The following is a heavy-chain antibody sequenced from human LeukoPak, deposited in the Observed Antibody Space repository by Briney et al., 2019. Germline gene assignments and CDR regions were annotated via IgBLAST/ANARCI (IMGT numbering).Heavy chain of an antibody. Sequence: PSETLSLTCDVSGESISSYYWSWIRQPAGKGLEWIGQIYTSGSTNYKPSLKSRVTMSVDTSKTQLSLELTSVTAADTAVYYCARRGTDSGWDFDYWGQGTLVTVSS. CDR2: IYTSGST. J-gene: IGHJ4*02. V-gene: IGHV4-4*07. CDR1: GESISSYY. D-gene: IGHD6-19*01. CDR3: ARRGTDSGWDFDY.